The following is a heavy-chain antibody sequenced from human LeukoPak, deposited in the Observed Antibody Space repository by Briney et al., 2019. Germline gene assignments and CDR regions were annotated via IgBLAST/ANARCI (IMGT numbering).Heavy chain of an antibody. J-gene: IGHJ4*02. Sequence: GGSLRLSCAASGFTFSSYSMNWVRQAPGKGLEWVSSISSSSSYIYYADSVKGRFTISRDNAKNSLYLQMNSLRAEDTAVYCCARGGSRAYDYWGQGTLVTVSS. CDR3: ARGGSRAYDY. D-gene: IGHD3-16*01. CDR1: GFTFSSYS. V-gene: IGHV3-21*01. CDR2: ISSSSSYI.